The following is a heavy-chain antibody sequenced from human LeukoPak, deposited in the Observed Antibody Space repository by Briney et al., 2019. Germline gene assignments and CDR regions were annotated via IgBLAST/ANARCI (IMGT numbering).Heavy chain of an antibody. Sequence: GGSLRLSCAASGFTFSNAWMSWVRQAPGKGLEWVGRIKSKTDGGTTDYAAPVKGRFTISRDDSKNTLYLQMNSLRAADTAVYYCARVNLLGYCTNGVCPGGGLPFDYWGQGTLVTVSS. CDR2: IKSKTDGGTT. D-gene: IGHD2-8*01. CDR1: GFTFSNAW. J-gene: IGHJ4*02. V-gene: IGHV3-15*01. CDR3: ARVNLLGYCTNGVCPGGGLPFDY.